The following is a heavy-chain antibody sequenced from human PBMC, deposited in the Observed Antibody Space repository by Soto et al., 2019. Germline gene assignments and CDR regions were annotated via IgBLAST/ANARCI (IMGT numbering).Heavy chain of an antibody. Sequence: SETLSLTCTVSGGSISSSSYYWGWIRQPPGKGLEWIGSIYYSGSTYYNPSLKSRVTISVDTSKNQFSLKLSSVTAADTAVYYCARDLSPQIDYWGQGTLVTVSS. CDR1: GGSISSSSYY. J-gene: IGHJ4*02. V-gene: IGHV4-39*02. CDR3: ARDLSPQIDY. CDR2: IYYSGST.